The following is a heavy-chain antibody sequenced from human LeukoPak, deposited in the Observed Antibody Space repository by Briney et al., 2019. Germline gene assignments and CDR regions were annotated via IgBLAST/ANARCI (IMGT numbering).Heavy chain of an antibody. CDR3: AKGRRGGTALFDY. CDR1: GFTFSDYN. D-gene: IGHD3-10*01. CDR2: ISGSGGST. J-gene: IGHJ4*02. Sequence: PGGSLRLSCAGSGFTFSDYNMNWVRQAPGKGLEWVSAISGSGGSTYYADSVKGRFTISRDNSKNTLYLQMNSLRAEDTAVYYCAKGRRGGTALFDYWGQGTLVTVSS. V-gene: IGHV3-23*01.